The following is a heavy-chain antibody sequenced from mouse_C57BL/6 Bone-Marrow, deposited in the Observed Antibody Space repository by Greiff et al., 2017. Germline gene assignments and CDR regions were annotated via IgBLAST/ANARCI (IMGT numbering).Heavy chain of an antibody. Sequence: VQLQQSGAELVRPGASVKLSCTASGFNIKDDYMHWVKQRPEQGLEWIGWIDPENGDTEYASKFQGKATITADTSSNTAYLQLSSLTSEDTAVYYCTTFGYEDYWGQGTTLTGSS. J-gene: IGHJ2*01. D-gene: IGHD2-2*01. CDR2: IDPENGDT. CDR3: TTFGYEDY. CDR1: GFNIKDDY. V-gene: IGHV14-4*01.